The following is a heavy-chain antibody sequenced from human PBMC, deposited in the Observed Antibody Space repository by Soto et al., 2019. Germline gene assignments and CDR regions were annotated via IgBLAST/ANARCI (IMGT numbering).Heavy chain of an antibody. CDR3: TSRPSGMTYHAVFDF. V-gene: IGHV3-7*03. D-gene: IGHD2-21*02. J-gene: IGHJ4*02. CDR2: IKPDGSET. Sequence: GSPRLSCAESGLTSCGHWMTWVRQTPGEGLQWVAAIKPDGSETFDVDSVKGRFTISRDNARNSLFLQMDSLRAEDTSVYYCTSRPSGMTYHAVFDFWGQGTLVTVSS. CDR1: GLTSCGHW.